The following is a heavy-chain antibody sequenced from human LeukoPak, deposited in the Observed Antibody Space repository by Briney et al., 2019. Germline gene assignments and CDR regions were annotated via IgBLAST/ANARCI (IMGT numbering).Heavy chain of an antibody. D-gene: IGHD3-9*01. CDR1: GFTFSSYE. CDR2: ISSSGSTI. Sequence: GGSLRLSCAASGFTFSSYEMNWVRQAPGKGLEWVSYISSSGSTIYYADSVKGRFTISRDNAKNSLYLQMNSLRAEDTAVYYCARRARGRYFDWGNYYYSMDVWGQGTTVTVSS. V-gene: IGHV3-48*03. J-gene: IGHJ6*02. CDR3: ARRARGRYFDWGNYYYSMDV.